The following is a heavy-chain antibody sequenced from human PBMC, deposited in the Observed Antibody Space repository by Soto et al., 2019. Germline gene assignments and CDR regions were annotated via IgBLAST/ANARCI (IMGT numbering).Heavy chain of an antibody. Sequence: EVQLVESGGDFVQPGGSLRLSCAASGFTFSSYWMHWVRQVPGKGLVWVSRINSDGSRVNYADSVKGRFAISRDNAKNTMYLHVNSLTVEDKAVYSCARGGSGVDSPDYWGRGTLVTVSS. CDR1: GFTFSSYW. CDR3: ARGGSGVDSPDY. J-gene: IGHJ4*02. D-gene: IGHD2-21*01. V-gene: IGHV3-74*01. CDR2: INSDGSRV.